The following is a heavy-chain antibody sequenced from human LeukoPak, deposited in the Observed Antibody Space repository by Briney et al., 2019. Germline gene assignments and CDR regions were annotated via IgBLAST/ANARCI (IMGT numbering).Heavy chain of an antibody. J-gene: IGHJ4*02. CDR2: ISPSGTT. V-gene: IGHV4-4*07. D-gene: IGHD3-16*01. CDR1: GGYTGSHY. Sequence: SETLSLTCTVSGGYTGSHYWSWIRQPAGKGLEWIGRISPSGTTHYNPSLGSRVTISVDTSKNQISLKLRSVTAADTAVYYCARKGVSDLYYFDSWGQGTLVTVSS. CDR3: ARKGVSDLYYFDS.